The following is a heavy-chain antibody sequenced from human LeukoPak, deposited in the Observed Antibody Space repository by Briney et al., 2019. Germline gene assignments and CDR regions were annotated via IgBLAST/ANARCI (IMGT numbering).Heavy chain of an antibody. CDR1: GFTFSSYS. CDR3: ARVGQQLVQGFDY. D-gene: IGHD6-13*01. J-gene: IGHJ4*02. CDR2: ISSSSSYI. V-gene: IGHV3-21*01. Sequence: GGSLRLSCAASGFTFSSYSMNWVRQAPGKGLEWVSSISSSSSYIYYADSVKGRFTISRDNAKNSLYLQMNSLRAEDTAVYYCARVGQQLVQGFDYWGQGTLVTVSS.